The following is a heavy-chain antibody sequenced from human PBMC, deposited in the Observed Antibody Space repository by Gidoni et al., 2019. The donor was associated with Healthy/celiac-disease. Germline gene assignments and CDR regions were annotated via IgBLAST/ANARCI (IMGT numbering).Heavy chain of an antibody. V-gene: IGHV1-18*01. J-gene: IGHJ3*02. CDR1: GYTFTSYG. D-gene: IGHD3-3*01. CDR3: ARDTRAPHLRFLEEGDAFDI. CDR2: ISAYNGNT. Sequence: QVQLVQSGAEVKKPGASVKVSCKASGYTFTSYGISWVRQAPGQGLEWMGWISAYNGNTNYAQKLQGRVTMTTDTSTSTAYMELRSLRSDDTAVYYCARDTRAPHLRFLEEGDAFDIWGQGTMVTVSS.